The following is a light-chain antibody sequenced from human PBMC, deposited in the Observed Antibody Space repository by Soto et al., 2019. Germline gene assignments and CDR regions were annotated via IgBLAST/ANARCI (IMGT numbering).Light chain of an antibody. V-gene: IGKV3-11*01. CDR2: DAS. Sequence: IVMTQSPATLSLSPGERATLSCRASQSVSTYLAWYQQKPCQAPRLLIYDASNRATGIPARFSGSGSGTDYTLTTSSLQPVDFAVYYCQQRSIWPPITFGGGTQVEIK. CDR3: QQRSIWPPIT. CDR1: QSVSTY. J-gene: IGKJ4*01.